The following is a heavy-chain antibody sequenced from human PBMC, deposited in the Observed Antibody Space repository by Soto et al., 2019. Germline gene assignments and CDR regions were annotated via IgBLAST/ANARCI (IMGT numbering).Heavy chain of an antibody. D-gene: IGHD6-19*01. CDR1: GFTFSSYA. J-gene: IGHJ4*02. V-gene: IGHV3-23*01. CDR2: ISGSGGST. Sequence: GSLRLSCAASGFTFSSYAMSWVRQAPGKGLEWVSAISGSGGSTYYADSVKGRFTISRDNSKNTLYLQMNSLRAEDTAVYYCATDLPYSSGWTLDYWGQGTLVTVSS. CDR3: ATDLPYSSGWTLDY.